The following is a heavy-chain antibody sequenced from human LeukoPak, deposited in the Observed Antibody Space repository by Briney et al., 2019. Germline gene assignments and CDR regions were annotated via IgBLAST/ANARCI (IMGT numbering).Heavy chain of an antibody. CDR3: ASRPYDNSGYYYV. V-gene: IGHV3-21*01. CDR2: ISSSSSYI. CDR1: GFTFSSYS. Sequence: GSLRLSCAASGFTFSSYSMNWVRQAPGKGLEWVSSISSSSSYIYYADSVKGRFTISRDNAKNSLFLQMSSLRAEDTAVYYCASRPYDNSGYYYVWGQGTLVTVSS. D-gene: IGHD3-22*01. J-gene: IGHJ4*02.